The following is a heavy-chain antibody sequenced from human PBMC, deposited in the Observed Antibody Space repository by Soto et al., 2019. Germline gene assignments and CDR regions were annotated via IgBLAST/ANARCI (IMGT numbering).Heavy chain of an antibody. D-gene: IGHD3-10*01. V-gene: IGHV3-64*01. CDR1: GFTFSSYA. CDR3: ARALKEGFGEFPIDY. CDR2: ISSNGGST. J-gene: IGHJ4*02. Sequence: GGSLRLSCAASGFTFSSYAMHWVRQAPGKGLEYVSAISSNGGSTYYANSVKGRFTISRDNSKNTLYLQMGSLRAEDMAVYYCARALKEGFGEFPIDYWGQGTLVTVSS.